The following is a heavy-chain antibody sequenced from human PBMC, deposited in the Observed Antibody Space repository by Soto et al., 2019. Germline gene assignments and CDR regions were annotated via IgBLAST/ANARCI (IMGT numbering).Heavy chain of an antibody. CDR1: GFTFSSYG. D-gene: IGHD5-18*01. J-gene: IGHJ4*02. CDR2: ISYDGSNN. CDR3: AKGGYSYDY. V-gene: IGHV3-30*18. Sequence: GGSLRLSSAASGFTFSSYGMPWVRQAPGKGLEWLAVISYDGSNNYYADSVKGRFTISXXXXXXTXYXQXXXLGAEDTAVYYCAKGGYSYDYWGQGTLVNVCS.